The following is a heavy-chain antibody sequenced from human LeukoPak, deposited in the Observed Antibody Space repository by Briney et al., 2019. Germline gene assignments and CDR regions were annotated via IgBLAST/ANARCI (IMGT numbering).Heavy chain of an antibody. V-gene: IGHV4-59*01. Sequence: PETLSLTCTVSGGSISSYYWSWIRQPPGKGLEWIGYIYYSGSTNYNPSLKSRVTTSVDTSKNQLSLKLSSVTAADTAVYYCARAPGYYDSSGYYYWYFDLWGRGTLVTVSS. J-gene: IGHJ2*01. CDR3: ARAPGYYDSSGYYYWYFDL. CDR1: GGSISSYY. D-gene: IGHD3-22*01. CDR2: IYYSGST.